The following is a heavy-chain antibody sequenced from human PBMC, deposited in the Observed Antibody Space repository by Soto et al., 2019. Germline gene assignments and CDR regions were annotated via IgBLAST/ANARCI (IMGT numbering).Heavy chain of an antibody. CDR1: GYTFTSYG. V-gene: IGHV1-18*01. CDR3: ARDQVATIPPYDVDY. Sequence: QVQLVQSGAEVKKPGASVKVSCKASGYTFTSYGISWVRQAPGQGLEWMGWISAYNGNTNYAQKLQGRVTMTTDTSTSTDYMELRSLRSDDTAVYYCARDQVATIPPYDVDYWGQGTLVTVSS. CDR2: ISAYNGNT. D-gene: IGHD5-12*01. J-gene: IGHJ4*02.